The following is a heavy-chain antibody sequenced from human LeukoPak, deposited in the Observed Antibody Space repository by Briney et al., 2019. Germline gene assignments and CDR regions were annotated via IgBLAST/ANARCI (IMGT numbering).Heavy chain of an antibody. CDR1: GFTFSSYW. V-gene: IGHV3-7*01. D-gene: IGHD2-2*01. Sequence: GGSLRLSCAASGFTFSSYWMNWARQAPGEGLEWVASINHNGNVNYYVDSVKGRFTISRDNFKNTLYLQMNSLRAEDTAVYYCARDLCSSTSCYLRTSGMDVWGQGTTVTVSS. CDR2: INHNGNVN. CDR3: ARDLCSSTSCYLRTSGMDV. J-gene: IGHJ6*02.